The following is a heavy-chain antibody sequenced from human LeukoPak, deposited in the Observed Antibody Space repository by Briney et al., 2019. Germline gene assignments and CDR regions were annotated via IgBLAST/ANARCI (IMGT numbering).Heavy chain of an antibody. CDR1: GYTFTSYA. CDR2: INTNTGNP. Sequence: ASVKVSCKASGYTFTSYAMNWVRQAPGQGLEWMGWINTNTGNPTYAQGFTGRFVFSLDTSVSTAYLQISSLKAEDTAVYYCASGTLSSGYSSPRRAFDIWGQGTMVTVSS. CDR3: ASGTLSSGYSSPRRAFDI. J-gene: IGHJ3*02. D-gene: IGHD6-13*01. V-gene: IGHV7-4-1*02.